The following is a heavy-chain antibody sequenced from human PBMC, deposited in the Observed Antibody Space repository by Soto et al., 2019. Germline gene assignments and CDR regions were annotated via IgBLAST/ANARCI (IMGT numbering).Heavy chain of an antibody. D-gene: IGHD2-8*01. CDR2: ISGSGGST. V-gene: IGHV3-23*01. CDR1: GFTLGTYG. Sequence: EGPLLESGGGLVQPGGSLRLSCAASGFTLGTYGMSWVRQAPGKGLEWVSAISGSGGSTYYADSVKGRFTISRDNSKNPLNLQMNSLRPEDTAGYYCAKKDTFGYADSWGQGTLVTVSS. J-gene: IGHJ4*02. CDR3: AKKDTFGYADS.